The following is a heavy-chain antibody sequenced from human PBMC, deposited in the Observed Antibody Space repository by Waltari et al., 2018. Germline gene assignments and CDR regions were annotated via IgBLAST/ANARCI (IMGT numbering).Heavy chain of an antibody. V-gene: IGHV3-48*02. Sequence: EVLLVESGGGLVQPGGSLRLSCAASGFTFSDYSMNWVRQGPEKGLEWVAYISSSSSTTFYADSEEGRFSISRDNAKNSLYLQMNSLRDEDTAVYYCVRDRHGDYLRYFDSWGQGNLVTVSS. CDR2: ISSSSSTT. D-gene: IGHD4-17*01. J-gene: IGHJ4*02. CDR3: VRDRHGDYLRYFDS. CDR1: GFTFSDYS.